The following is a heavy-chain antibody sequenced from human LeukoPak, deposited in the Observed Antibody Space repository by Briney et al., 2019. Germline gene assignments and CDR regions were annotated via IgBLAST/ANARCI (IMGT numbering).Heavy chain of an antibody. V-gene: IGHV3-11*01. CDR3: ARAAMVRGVIKYYYYYMDV. Sequence: GGSLRLSCAASGFTFSDYYMSLIRQAPGKGLEWVSYISSSGSTIYYADSVKGRFTISRDNAKNSLYLQMNSLRAEDTAVYYCARAAMVRGVIKYYYYYMDVWGKGTTVTISS. CDR2: ISSSGSTI. D-gene: IGHD3-10*01. CDR1: GFTFSDYY. J-gene: IGHJ6*03.